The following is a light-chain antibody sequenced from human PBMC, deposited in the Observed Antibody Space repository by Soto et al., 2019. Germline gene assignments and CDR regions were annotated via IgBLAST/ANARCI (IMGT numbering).Light chain of an antibody. CDR3: PQDDNPPT. J-gene: IGKJ3*01. V-gene: IGKV1-33*01. CDR2: DAS. CDR1: QDISNY. Sequence: DIQMTQSPSSLSASVGDRVTITCQASQDISNYLNWYQQKPGKAPKLLIYDASNLETGVPSRFSGSGSGTEFTFNINSLQAGDIAKYFFPQDDNPPTFGPGTKVDIK.